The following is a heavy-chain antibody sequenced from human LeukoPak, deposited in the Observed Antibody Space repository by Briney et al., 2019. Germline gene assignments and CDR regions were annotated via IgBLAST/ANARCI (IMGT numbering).Heavy chain of an antibody. CDR3: ARHRSEAAFDF. Sequence: GGSLRLSCAASGFTVSNHFMSWVRQAPGKGLEWVSIIYSGGSTYYADSVKCRFTISRDNSKNTLYLQMNSLRAEDTAVYYCARHRSEAAFDFWGQGTLVTVSS. D-gene: IGHD3-10*01. J-gene: IGHJ4*02. CDR2: IYSGGST. V-gene: IGHV3-53*01. CDR1: GFTVSNHF.